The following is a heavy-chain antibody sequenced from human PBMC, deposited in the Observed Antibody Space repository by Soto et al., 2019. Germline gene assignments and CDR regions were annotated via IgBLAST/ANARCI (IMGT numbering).Heavy chain of an antibody. D-gene: IGHD3-22*01. CDR2: LYGDVDT. CDR1: GFTVSSNY. J-gene: IGHJ4*02. V-gene: IGHV3-53*01. CDR3: ARRGYYYDSSGYYPLFDY. Sequence: GGSLRLSCAASGFTVSSNYMTWVRQAPGKGLEWVSVLYGDVDTFYADSVKGRFTISTDTSRKTLFLQMNSLRAEDSAVYYCARRGYYYDSSGYYPLFDYWGQGTQVTVSS.